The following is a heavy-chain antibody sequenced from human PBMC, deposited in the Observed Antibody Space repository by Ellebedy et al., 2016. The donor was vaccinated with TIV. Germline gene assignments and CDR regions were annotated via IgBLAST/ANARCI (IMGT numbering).Heavy chain of an antibody. Sequence: ASVKVSCXASGYTFTTYDISWVRQAPGQGPEWMGWINPNSGNTGYAQKFKGRVTMTRNTSIRTAYMELRSLRSEDTAVYYCARGWELLHWDYWGQGTLVTVSS. CDR3: ARGWELLHWDY. CDR1: GYTFTTYD. D-gene: IGHD1-26*01. CDR2: INPNSGNT. J-gene: IGHJ4*02. V-gene: IGHV1-8*01.